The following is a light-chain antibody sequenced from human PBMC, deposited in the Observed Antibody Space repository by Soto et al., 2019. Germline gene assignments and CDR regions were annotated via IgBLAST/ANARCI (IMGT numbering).Light chain of an antibody. CDR2: DAS. Sequence: EIVLTQSPATLSLSPGERATLSCRASQSVNNYLHWYQQKPGQAPRLLIFDASNRAPGIPARFSGSGSATDFTLTISSLEPEDFAVYYCQHRSIWPVSFGQGTRLEIK. CDR3: QHRSIWPVS. V-gene: IGKV3-11*01. CDR1: QSVNNY. J-gene: IGKJ5*01.